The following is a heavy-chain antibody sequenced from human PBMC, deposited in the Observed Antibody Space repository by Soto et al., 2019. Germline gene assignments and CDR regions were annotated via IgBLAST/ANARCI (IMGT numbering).Heavy chain of an antibody. J-gene: IGHJ4*02. CDR3: ARDSFLYRSPDSMIFDY. Sequence: GASVKVSCKASGYTFTGYYMHWVRQAPGQGLEWMGWINPNSGGTNYAQKFQGWVTMTRDTSISTAYMELSRLRSDDTAVYYCARDSFLYRSPDSMIFDYWGQGTLVTVSS. CDR2: INPNSGGT. CDR1: GYTFTGYY. V-gene: IGHV1-2*04. D-gene: IGHD6-19*01.